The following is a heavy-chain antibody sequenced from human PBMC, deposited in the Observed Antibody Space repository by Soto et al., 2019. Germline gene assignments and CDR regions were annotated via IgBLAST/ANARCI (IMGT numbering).Heavy chain of an antibody. D-gene: IGHD2-15*01. CDR1: GYTFTSYG. V-gene: IGHV1-18*01. CDR2: ISAYNGNT. Sequence: QVQLVQSGAEVKKPGASVKVSCKASGYTFTSYGISWVRQAPGQGLEWMGWISAYNGNTNYAQKLQGRVTMTTDTSTSTGYMELGSRRSYDTAVYYCASRACSGGSCYSPGSFDYWGQGTLVTVSS. J-gene: IGHJ4*02. CDR3: ASRACSGGSCYSPGSFDY.